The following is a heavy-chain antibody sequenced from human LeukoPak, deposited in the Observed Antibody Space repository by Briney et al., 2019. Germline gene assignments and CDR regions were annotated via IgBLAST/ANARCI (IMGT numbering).Heavy chain of an antibody. J-gene: IGHJ4*02. CDR3: ARDLDWLLFDY. CDR1: GFTFSAYW. CDR2: VKYDGSTT. V-gene: IGHV3-74*01. Sequence: PGGSLRLSWAASGFTFSAYWMHWVRQAPGKGLVWVSRVKYDGSTTTYADSVKGRFTISRDNAKNILYLQMNSLRVEDTAVYYCARDLDWLLFDYWGQGTLVTVSS. D-gene: IGHD3-9*01.